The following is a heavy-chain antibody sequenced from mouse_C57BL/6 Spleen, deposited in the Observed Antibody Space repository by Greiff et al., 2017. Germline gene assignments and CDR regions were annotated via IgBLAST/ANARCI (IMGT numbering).Heavy chain of an antibody. Sequence: DVKLQESGPGLVKPSQSLSLTCSVTGYSITSGYYWNWIRQFPGNKLEWMGYISYDGSNNYNPSLKNRISITRDTSKNQFFLKLNSVTTEDTATYYCARTELGYFDYWGQGTTLTVSS. CDR3: ARTELGYFDY. CDR2: ISYDGSN. J-gene: IGHJ2*01. CDR1: GYSITSGYY. V-gene: IGHV3-6*01. D-gene: IGHD4-1*01.